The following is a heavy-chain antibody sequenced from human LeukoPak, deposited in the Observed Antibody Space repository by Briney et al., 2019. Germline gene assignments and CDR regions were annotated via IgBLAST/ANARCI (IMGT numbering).Heavy chain of an antibody. J-gene: IGHJ4*02. CDR2: FDPEDGET. Sequence: ASVKVSCKASGYTFTSYGISWVRQAPGKGLEWMGGFDPEDGETIYAQELQGRVTMTKDTSTDTAYMELSSLRSEDTAVYYCATWYYYDSSDYYLADYWGQGTLVTVSS. CDR1: GYTFTSYG. V-gene: IGHV1-24*01. D-gene: IGHD3-22*01. CDR3: ATWYYYDSSDYYLADY.